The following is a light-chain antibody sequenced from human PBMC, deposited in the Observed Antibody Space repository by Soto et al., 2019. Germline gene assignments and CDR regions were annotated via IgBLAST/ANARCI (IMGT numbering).Light chain of an antibody. V-gene: IGKV3-15*01. CDR2: GAS. Sequence: EIVMTQSPATLSVSPGERATLSCRASQSVSSTLAWYQQKPGQAPRLLVYGASTRATGIPARFSGSGSGTEFALTISSLQSEDFAVYCCQQYNNWPLTFGGGTKVEIK. CDR3: QQYNNWPLT. CDR1: QSVSST. J-gene: IGKJ4*01.